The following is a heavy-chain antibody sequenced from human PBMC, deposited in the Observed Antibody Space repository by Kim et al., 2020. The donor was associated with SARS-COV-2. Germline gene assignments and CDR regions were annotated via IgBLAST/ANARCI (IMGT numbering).Heavy chain of an antibody. CDR3: ARGYCSGGSCYSDY. V-gene: IGHV1-69*13. D-gene: IGHD2-15*01. Sequence: SVKVSCKASGGTFSSYAISWVRQAPGQGLEWMGGIIPIFGTANYAQKFQGRVTITADESTSTAYMELSSLRSEDTAVYYCARGYCSGGSCYSDYWGQGTLVTVSS. CDR1: GGTFSSYA. CDR2: IIPIFGTA. J-gene: IGHJ4*02.